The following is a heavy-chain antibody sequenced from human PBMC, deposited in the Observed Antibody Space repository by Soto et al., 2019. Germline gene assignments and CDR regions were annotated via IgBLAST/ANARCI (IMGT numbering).Heavy chain of an antibody. CDR3: AKLQTRTGSGPYYYYGMDV. D-gene: IGHD7-27*01. CDR1: GFTFSSYG. CDR2: ISYDGSNK. J-gene: IGHJ6*02. V-gene: IGHV3-30*18. Sequence: LRLSCAASGFTFSSYGMHWVRQAPGKGLEWVAVISYDGSNKYYADSVKGRFTISRDNSKNTLYLQMNSLRAEDTAVYYCAKLQTRTGSGPYYYYGMDVWGQGTTVTVSS.